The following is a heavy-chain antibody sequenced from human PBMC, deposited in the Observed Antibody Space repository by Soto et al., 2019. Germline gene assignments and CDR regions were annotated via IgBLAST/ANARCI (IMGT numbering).Heavy chain of an antibody. CDR3: VRIPLDYDFWSGYYNLWFDP. CDR2: IFSNDEK. D-gene: IGHD3-3*01. V-gene: IGHV2-26*01. Sequence: SGPTLVNPTETLTLTCTVSGFSLSNARMGVSWIRQPPGKALEWLAHIFSNDEKSYSTSLKSRLTISKDTSKSQVVLTMTNMDPVDTATYYCVRIPLDYDFWSGYYNLWFDPWGQGTLVTVSS. J-gene: IGHJ5*02. CDR1: GFSLSNARMG.